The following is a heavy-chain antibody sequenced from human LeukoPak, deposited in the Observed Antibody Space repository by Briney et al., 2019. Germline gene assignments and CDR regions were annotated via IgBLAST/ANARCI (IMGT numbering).Heavy chain of an antibody. Sequence: GGSLRLSCAASGFTFSGSAMHWVRQASGKGLEWVGRIRSNANSYATAYAASVKGRFTISRDDSKNTAYLQMNSLKTEDTAVYYCTSSRVGAINFDYWGQGTLVTVSS. CDR1: GFTFSGSA. D-gene: IGHD1-26*01. CDR3: TSSRVGAINFDY. J-gene: IGHJ4*02. CDR2: IRSNANSYAT. V-gene: IGHV3-73*01.